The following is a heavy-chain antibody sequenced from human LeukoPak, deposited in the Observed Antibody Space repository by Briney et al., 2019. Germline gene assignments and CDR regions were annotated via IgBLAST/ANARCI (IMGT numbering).Heavy chain of an antibody. CDR3: VRDRDSSGSWEVYFDY. CDR2: IKHDGSEK. Sequence: GGSLRLSCAASGFSFSYSWMSWVRQAPGKGLEWVANIKHDGSEKYYVDSVKSRFTISRDDAKNSVFLQMSSLTAEDTAVYYCVRDRDSSGSWEVYFDYWGQGTLVTVSS. V-gene: IGHV3-7*01. D-gene: IGHD6-13*01. CDR1: GFSFSYSW. J-gene: IGHJ4*02.